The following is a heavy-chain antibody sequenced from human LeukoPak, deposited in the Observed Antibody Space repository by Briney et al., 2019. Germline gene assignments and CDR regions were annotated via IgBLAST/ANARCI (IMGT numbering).Heavy chain of an antibody. CDR2: ISNSNI. CDR3: AREGHGDFSFDY. CDR1: GFTFSSYS. Sequence: PGGSLRLSCAASGFTFSSYSMNWVRQAPGKGLEWVSTISNSNIYYADSVKGRFVISRDNAKYSLYLQMNSLRAEDTAVCYCAREGHGDFSFDYWGQGTLVTVSS. V-gene: IGHV3-21*01. J-gene: IGHJ4*02. D-gene: IGHD4-17*01.